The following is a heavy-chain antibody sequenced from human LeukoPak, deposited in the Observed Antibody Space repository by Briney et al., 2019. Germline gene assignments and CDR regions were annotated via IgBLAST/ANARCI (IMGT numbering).Heavy chain of an antibody. CDR1: GFTFSSYS. J-gene: IGHJ4*02. CDR3: ATGSRGAKRDFDY. V-gene: IGHV3-21*01. Sequence: GGSLRLSCAASGFTFSSYSMNCVRQAPGKGLEWVSSISSSSSYIYYADSVKGRFTISRDNAKNSLYLQMNSLRAEDTAVYYCATGSRGAKRDFDYWGQGTLVTVSS. CDR2: ISSSSSYI. D-gene: IGHD1-26*01.